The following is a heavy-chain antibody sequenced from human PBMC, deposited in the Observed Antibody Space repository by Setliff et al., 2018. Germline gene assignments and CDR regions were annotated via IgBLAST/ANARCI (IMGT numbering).Heavy chain of an antibody. D-gene: IGHD3-10*01. CDR1: GFTFNTYT. J-gene: IGHJ3*02. V-gene: IGHV3-64D*09. CDR2: IDPNGGST. Sequence: GGSLRLSCSASGFTFNTYTMHWVRQAPGKGLEYVSSIDPNGGSTYYANSVKGRFTLSRDSSKNTLYLQMSRLRAEDTAVYYCVKTHWDTWIRGAFDIWGQGTMVTVS. CDR3: VKTHWDTWIRGAFDI.